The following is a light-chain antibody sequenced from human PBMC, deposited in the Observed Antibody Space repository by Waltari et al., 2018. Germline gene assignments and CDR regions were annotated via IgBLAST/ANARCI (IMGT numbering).Light chain of an antibody. CDR1: ALPKKY. CDR2: GDS. Sequence: SYELTQPPSVSVSPGQTARITCSGGALPKKYAYWYQQKSGQAPVLVIYGDSKRPPGIPGRFSGSSSGTMATLTISGAQVEDEADYYCYSTDSSGNHWVFGGGTKLTVL. J-gene: IGLJ3*02. V-gene: IGLV3-10*01. CDR3: YSTDSSGNHWV.